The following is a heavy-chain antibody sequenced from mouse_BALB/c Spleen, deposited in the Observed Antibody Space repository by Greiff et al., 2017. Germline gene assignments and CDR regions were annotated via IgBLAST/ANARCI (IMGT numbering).Heavy chain of an antibody. J-gene: IGHJ2*01. CDR3: ARGRVYYRYDGNYFDY. V-gene: IGHV5-17*02. D-gene: IGHD2-14*01. Sequence: EVQVVESGGGLVQPGGSRKLSCAASGFTFSSFGMHWVRQAPEKGLEWVAYISSGSSTIYYADTVKGRCTISRDNPKNTLFLQMTSLRSEDTAMYYCARGRVYYRYDGNYFDYWGQGTTLTVSS. CDR2: ISSGSSTI. CDR1: GFTFSSFG.